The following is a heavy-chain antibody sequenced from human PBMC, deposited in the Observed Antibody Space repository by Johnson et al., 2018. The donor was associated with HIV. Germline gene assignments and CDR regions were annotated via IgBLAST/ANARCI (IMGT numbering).Heavy chain of an antibody. CDR2: IYSGGST. J-gene: IGHJ3*02. Sequence: VQLVESGGGLVQPGGSLRLSCAASGFTVSSNYMTWVRQAPGKGLEWVSVIYSGGSTYYADSVKGRFTISRDTSKNTLYLQMNSLRAEDTAVYYGAQTTVTRARGAFDIWGQGTMVTVSS. D-gene: IGHD4-11*01. CDR3: AQTTVTRARGAFDI. V-gene: IGHV3-66*01. CDR1: GFTVSSNY.